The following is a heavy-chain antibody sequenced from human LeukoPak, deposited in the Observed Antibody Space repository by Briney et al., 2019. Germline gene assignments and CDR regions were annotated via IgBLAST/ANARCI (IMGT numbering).Heavy chain of an antibody. CDR2: IYYSGST. CDR3: ARGVGGYDFWSGCYYFDY. J-gene: IGHJ4*02. V-gene: IGHV4-59*01. Sequence: SETLSLTCTVSGGSISSYYWSWLRQPPGKGLEWIGYIYYSGSTNYNPSLKSRVTISVETSKNQFSLKLSSVTAADTAVYYCARGVGGYDFWSGCYYFDYWGQGTLVTVSS. CDR1: GGSISSYY. D-gene: IGHD3-3*01.